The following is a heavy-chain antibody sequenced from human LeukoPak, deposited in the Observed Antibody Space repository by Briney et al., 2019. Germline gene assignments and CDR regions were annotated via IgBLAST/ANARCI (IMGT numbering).Heavy chain of an antibody. CDR1: GGSFSGYY. D-gene: IGHD3-22*01. CDR3: ASTHYYDSSGYFRWFDP. V-gene: IGHV4-34*01. J-gene: IGHJ5*02. Sequence: SETLSLTCAVYGGSFSGYYWSWIRQPPGKGLEWIGEINHSGSANYNPSLKSRVTISVDTSKNQFSLKLSSVTAADTAVYYCASTHYYDSSGYFRWFDPWGQGTLVTVSS. CDR2: INHSGSA.